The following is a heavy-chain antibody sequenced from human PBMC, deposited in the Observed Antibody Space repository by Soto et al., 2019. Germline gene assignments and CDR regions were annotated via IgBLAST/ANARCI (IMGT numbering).Heavy chain of an antibody. V-gene: IGHV3-30-3*01. CDR3: AREVAGTPQLLVYYFDY. CDR2: ISYDGSNK. D-gene: IGHD6-19*01. J-gene: IGHJ4*02. CDR1: GFTFSSYA. Sequence: GGSLRLSCAASGFTFSSYAMHWVRQAPGKGLEWVAVISYDGSNKYYADSVKGRFTISRDNSKNTLYLQMNSLRAEDTAVYYCAREVAGTPQLLVYYFDYWGQGTLVTVSS.